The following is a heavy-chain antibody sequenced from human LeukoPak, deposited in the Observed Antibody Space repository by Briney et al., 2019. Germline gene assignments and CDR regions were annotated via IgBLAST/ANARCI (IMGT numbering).Heavy chain of an antibody. CDR1: GFTFSSIS. CDR2: IDTTSYYI. D-gene: IGHD2-21*02. CDR3: VRGETRGPVTGFDY. Sequence: PGGSLRLSCAASGFTFSSISMNWVRQAPGKGLEWVSSIDTTSYYIYYVDSVKGRFTISRDNAKNSLFLQMNSLRVEDTAVYYCVRGETRGPVTGFDYWGQGTLVTVSS. V-gene: IGHV3-21*01. J-gene: IGHJ4*02.